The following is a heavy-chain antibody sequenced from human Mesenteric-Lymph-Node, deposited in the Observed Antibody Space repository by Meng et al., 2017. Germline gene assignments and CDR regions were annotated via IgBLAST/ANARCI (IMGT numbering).Heavy chain of an antibody. Sequence: ASVKVSCKASGYTFTGYYMHWVRQAPGQGLEWMGWLNGNSGDTNYAQIFQGRVTMTRDTPIHTAYMELSSLRSDDTAIYYCARGYCTSNSCSNAFDVWGQGTMVTVSS. CDR2: LNGNSGDT. CDR3: ARGYCTSNSCSNAFDV. D-gene: IGHD2-2*01. CDR1: GYTFTGYY. J-gene: IGHJ3*01. V-gene: IGHV1-2*02.